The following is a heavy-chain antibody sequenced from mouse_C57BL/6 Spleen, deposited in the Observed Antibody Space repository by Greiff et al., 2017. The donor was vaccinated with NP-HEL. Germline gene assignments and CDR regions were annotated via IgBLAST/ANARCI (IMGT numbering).Heavy chain of an antibody. D-gene: IGHD1-1*01. CDR2: INPGSGGT. Sequence: VQLQQSGAELVRPGTSVKVSCKASGYAFTNYLIEWVKQRPGQGLEWIGVINPGSGGTNYNEKFKGKATLTADKSSSTAYMQLSSLTSEDSAVYFCARSGGVVATDYAMDYWGQGTSVTVSS. CDR3: ARSGGVVATDYAMDY. J-gene: IGHJ4*01. V-gene: IGHV1-54*01. CDR1: GYAFTNYL.